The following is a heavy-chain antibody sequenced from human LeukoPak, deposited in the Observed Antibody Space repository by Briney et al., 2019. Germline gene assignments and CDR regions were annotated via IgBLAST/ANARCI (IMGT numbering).Heavy chain of an antibody. CDR1: GFTFDDYA. V-gene: IGHV3-9*01. Sequence: GRSLRLSCAASGFTFDDYAMHWVRQAPGKGLEWVSGISWNSGSTGYADSVKGRFTISRDNAKNSLYLQMNSLRAEDTALYYCAKDISSSGFNWFDPWGQGTLVTVSS. J-gene: IGHJ5*02. CDR2: ISWNSGST. CDR3: AKDISSSGFNWFDP. D-gene: IGHD3-22*01.